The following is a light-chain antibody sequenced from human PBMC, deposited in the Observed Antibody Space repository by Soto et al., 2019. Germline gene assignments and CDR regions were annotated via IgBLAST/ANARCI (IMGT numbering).Light chain of an antibody. CDR3: QQCDYLPI. CDR1: HDITSD. V-gene: IGKV1-33*01. CDR2: DTS. Sequence: DIQMTQSPSSLSASVGDIVTITCQASHDITSDSNWYQHKPGKAPKLLIYDTSILGAGVPSRFSGSGAGTDFTFTISSLQPEDVATYYCQQCDYLPIFGPGTTVDF. J-gene: IGKJ3*01.